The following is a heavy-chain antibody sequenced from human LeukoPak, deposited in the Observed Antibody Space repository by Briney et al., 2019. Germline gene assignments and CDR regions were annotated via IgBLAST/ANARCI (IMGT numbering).Heavy chain of an antibody. CDR1: GGSFSSYY. D-gene: IGHD2-2*01. J-gene: IGHJ4*02. Sequence: PSETLSLTCTVSGGSFSSYYWSWIRQPAGKGLEWIGRIHTGGSTNYNPSLKSRVMMSVDTSRSQFSLKLSSVTAADTAVYYCAREGSTSWNFDYWGQGTLVTVSS. CDR3: AREGSTSWNFDY. V-gene: IGHV4-4*07. CDR2: IHTGGST.